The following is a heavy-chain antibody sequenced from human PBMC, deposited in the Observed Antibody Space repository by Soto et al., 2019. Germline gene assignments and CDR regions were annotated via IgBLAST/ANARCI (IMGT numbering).Heavy chain of an antibody. D-gene: IGHD3-16*01. CDR2: MSYDGSNK. V-gene: IGHV3-30-3*01. J-gene: IGHJ4*02. CDR3: ARDGGAY. Sequence: QVQLVESGGGVVQPGRSLRLSCAASGFTFSSYAMHWVRRAPGKGLEWMAVMSYDGSNKYYADSVKGRFTISRDNSKNTLYLQMNWLRPEDTALYYCARDGGAYWGQGTLVIVSS. CDR1: GFTFSSYA.